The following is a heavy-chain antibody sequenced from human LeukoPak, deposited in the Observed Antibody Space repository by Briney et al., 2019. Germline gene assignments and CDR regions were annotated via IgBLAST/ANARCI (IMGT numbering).Heavy chain of an antibody. CDR3: ATGTGITGTTWRYNWFDP. CDR2: ISAYNGNT. D-gene: IGHD1-7*01. CDR1: GYTFTSYG. Sequence: ASVKVSCKASGYTFTSYGISWVRQAPGQGLEWMGWISAYNGNTNYAQKLQGRVTMTTNTSTSTAYMELRSLRSDDTAVYYCATGTGITGTTWRYNWFDPWGQGTLVTVSS. J-gene: IGHJ5*02. V-gene: IGHV1-18*01.